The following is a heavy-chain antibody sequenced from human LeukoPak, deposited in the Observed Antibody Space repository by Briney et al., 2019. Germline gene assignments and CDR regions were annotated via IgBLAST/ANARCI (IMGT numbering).Heavy chain of an antibody. D-gene: IGHD2-2*01. J-gene: IGHJ4*02. CDR1: GGTFSSYA. Sequence: SVKVSCKASGGTFSSYAISWVRQAPGQGLEWMGGIIPIFGTANYAQKFQGRVTITADESKSTAYMELSSLRSEDTAVYYCARDRGRYCSSTSCYTLDYWGQGTLVTVSS. CDR2: IIPIFGTA. V-gene: IGHV1-69*13. CDR3: ARDRGRYCSSTSCYTLDY.